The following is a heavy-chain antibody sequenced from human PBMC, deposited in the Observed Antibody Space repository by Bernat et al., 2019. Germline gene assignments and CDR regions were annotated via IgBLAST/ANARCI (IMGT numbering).Heavy chain of an antibody. CDR2: IYYSGST. J-gene: IGHJ5*02. CDR3: ARLGVSNRPYWFDP. V-gene: IGHV4-31*03. CDR1: GGSISGGGYY. Sequence: QVQLQESGPGLVKPSQTLSLTCTVSGGSISGGGYYWSWIRQHPGKGLEWIGYIYYSGSTYYNPSLKSRITISVDTSKNQISLKLTSVTAADTGVYYCARLGVSNRPYWFDPWGQGTLVTVSS. D-gene: IGHD3-16*01.